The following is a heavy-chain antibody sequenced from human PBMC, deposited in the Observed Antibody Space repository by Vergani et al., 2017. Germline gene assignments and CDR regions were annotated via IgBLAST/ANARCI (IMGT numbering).Heavy chain of an antibody. CDR2: ISGSGGST. J-gene: IGHJ4*02. V-gene: IGHV3-23*01. CDR3: AKDTYGGNTRGVVYYFDY. Sequence: EVQLLESGGGLVQPGGSLRLSCAASGFTFSSYAMSWVRQAPGKGLEWVSAISGSGGSTYYADSVKGRFTISRDNSKNSLYLQMHSLRAEDTAVYYCAKDTYGGNTRGVVYYFDYWGQGTLVTVSS. D-gene: IGHD4-23*01. CDR1: GFTFSSYA.